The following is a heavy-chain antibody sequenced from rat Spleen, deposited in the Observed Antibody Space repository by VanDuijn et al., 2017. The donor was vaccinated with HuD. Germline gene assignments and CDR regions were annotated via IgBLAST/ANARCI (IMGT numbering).Heavy chain of an antibody. V-gene: IGHV5-29*01. CDR1: GFTFSDYY. D-gene: IGHD1-12*03. J-gene: IGHJ2*01. CDR3: ARHALLNYYDGYAPLDY. CDR2: ISHDGRST. Sequence: EVQLVESDGGLVQPGRSLKLSCAASGFTFSDYYMAWVRQAPTKGLEWVATISHDGRSTYYRDSVKGRFTISRDNAKSTLYLQMNSLRSEDTATYYCARHALLNYYDGYAPLDYWGQGVMVTVSS.